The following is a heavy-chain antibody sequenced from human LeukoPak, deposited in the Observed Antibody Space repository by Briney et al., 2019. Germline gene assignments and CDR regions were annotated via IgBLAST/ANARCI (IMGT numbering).Heavy chain of an antibody. CDR2: IRSKANTYAT. D-gene: IGHD1-1*01. V-gene: IGHV3-73*01. CDR3: TRHGEGTTGSEYYYYYGMDV. Sequence: PGGSLRLSCAASGFTFSGSAIHWVRQASGKGLEWVGRIRSKANTYATACAASVKDRFTIFRDDSKNTAYLQMNSLKTEDTAVYYCTRHGEGTTGSEYYYYYGMDVWGQGTTVTVSS. CDR1: GFTFSGSA. J-gene: IGHJ6*02.